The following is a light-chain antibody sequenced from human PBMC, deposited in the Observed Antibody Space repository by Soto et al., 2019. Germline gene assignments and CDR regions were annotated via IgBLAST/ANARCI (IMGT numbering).Light chain of an antibody. CDR1: SSDVGGYNY. Sequence: QSVLTQPDSVSGSPGQSITISCTGTSSDVGGYNYVSWYQQHPGKAPKLMIYDVSNRPSGVSNRFSGSKSGNTASLTISGLQAEDEADYYCSSYTSSSTSDYVFGTGTKATVL. J-gene: IGLJ1*01. CDR2: DVS. V-gene: IGLV2-14*01. CDR3: SSYTSSSTSDYV.